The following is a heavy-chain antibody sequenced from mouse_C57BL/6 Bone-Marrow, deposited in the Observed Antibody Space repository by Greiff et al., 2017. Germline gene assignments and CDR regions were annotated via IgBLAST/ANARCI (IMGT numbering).Heavy chain of an antibody. CDR1: GYSITSGYY. Sequence: VQLQQSGPGLVKPSQSLSLTCSVTGYSITSGYYWNWIRQFPGNKLEWMGYISYDGSNNSNPSLKNRISITRDTSKNQFFLKLNSVTTEDTATYYCARIPTTVVDYWGQGTTLTVSS. CDR3: ARIPTTVVDY. D-gene: IGHD1-1*01. V-gene: IGHV3-6*01. J-gene: IGHJ2*01. CDR2: ISYDGSN.